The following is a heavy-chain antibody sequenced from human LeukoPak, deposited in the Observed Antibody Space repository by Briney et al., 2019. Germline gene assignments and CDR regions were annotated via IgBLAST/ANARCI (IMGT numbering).Heavy chain of an antibody. D-gene: IGHD6-13*01. CDR2: ISGSGGST. CDR1: GFTFSSYA. J-gene: IGHJ4*02. CDR3: AATYSSSWYYFDY. Sequence: QPGGSLRLSCAASGFTFSSYAMSWVRQAPGKGLEWVSAISGSGGSTYYADSVKGRFTISRDNSKNTLCLQMNSLRAEDTAVYYCAATYSSSWYYFDYWGQGTLVTVSS. V-gene: IGHV3-23*01.